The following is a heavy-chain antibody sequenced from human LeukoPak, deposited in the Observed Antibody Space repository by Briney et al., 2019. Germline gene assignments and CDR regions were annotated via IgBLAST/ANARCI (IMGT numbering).Heavy chain of an antibody. J-gene: IGHJ4*02. CDR3: ARVKYYYDSSGSCD. Sequence: GGSLRLSCAASGFTFDGYGMSRVRQAPGKGLEWVSGINWNGGSTGYADSVKGRFTISRDNAKNSLYLQMNSLRAEDTALYYCARVKYYYDSSGSCDWGQGTLVTVSS. CDR1: GFTFDGYG. CDR2: INWNGGST. V-gene: IGHV3-20*04. D-gene: IGHD3-22*01.